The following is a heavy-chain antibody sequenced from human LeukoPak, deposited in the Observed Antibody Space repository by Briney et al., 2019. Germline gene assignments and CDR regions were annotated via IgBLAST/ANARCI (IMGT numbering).Heavy chain of an antibody. Sequence: GGSLRLSCAASGFSFGSYSMNWVRQAPGKGLEWVSSISSSGYIYYADSMKGRFTISRDSAKNSLSLQMNSLRAEDTAVYYCARDPDIVVVPPADAFDVWGQGTMVTVSS. CDR1: GFSFGSYS. D-gene: IGHD2-2*01. J-gene: IGHJ3*01. CDR3: ARDPDIVVVPPADAFDV. V-gene: IGHV3-21*06. CDR2: ISSSGYI.